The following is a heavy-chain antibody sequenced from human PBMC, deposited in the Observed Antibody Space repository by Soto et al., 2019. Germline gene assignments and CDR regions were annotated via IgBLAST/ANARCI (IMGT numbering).Heavy chain of an antibody. CDR3: ARAPIVVVPAAMATFDI. J-gene: IGHJ3*02. V-gene: IGHV3-21*01. D-gene: IGHD2-2*01. CDR2: ISSSSSYI. Sequence: PGGSLRLSCAASGFTFSSYSMNWVRQAPGKGLEWVSSISSSSSYIYYADSVKGRFTISRDNAKNSLYLQMNSLRAEDTAVYYCARAPIVVVPAAMATFDIWGQGTMVTVSS. CDR1: GFTFSSYS.